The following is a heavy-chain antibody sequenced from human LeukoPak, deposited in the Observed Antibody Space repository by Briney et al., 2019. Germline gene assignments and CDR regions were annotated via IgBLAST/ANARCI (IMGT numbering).Heavy chain of an antibody. CDR3: ARPGYSSSWYENYFDY. V-gene: IGHV3-48*04. CDR2: FSSSSSTI. Sequence: GGSLRLSCAASGFTFSSYSMNWVRQAPGKGLEWVSYFSSSSSTIYYADSVKGRFTISRDNAKNSLYLQMNSLRAEDTAVYYCARPGYSSSWYENYFDYWGQGTLVTVSS. J-gene: IGHJ4*02. D-gene: IGHD6-13*01. CDR1: GFTFSSYS.